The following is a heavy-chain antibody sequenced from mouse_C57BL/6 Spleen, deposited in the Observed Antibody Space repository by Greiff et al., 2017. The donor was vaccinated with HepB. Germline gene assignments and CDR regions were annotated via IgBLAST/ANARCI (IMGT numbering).Heavy chain of an antibody. CDR1: GYAFSSSW. CDR3: ARALITTVVAEDY. V-gene: IGHV1-82*01. D-gene: IGHD1-1*01. Sequence: VQLQQSGPELVKPGASVKISCKASGYAFSSSWMNWVKQRPGKGLEWIGRIYPGDGDTNYNGKFKGKATLTADKSSSTAYMQLSSLTSEDSAVYFCARALITTVVAEDYWGQGTTLTVSS. CDR2: IYPGDGDT. J-gene: IGHJ2*01.